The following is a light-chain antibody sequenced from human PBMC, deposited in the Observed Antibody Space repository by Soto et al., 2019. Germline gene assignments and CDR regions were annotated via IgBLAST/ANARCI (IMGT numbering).Light chain of an antibody. V-gene: IGLV1-40*01. J-gene: IGLJ2*01. CDR1: SSNIGAGYD. CDR2: ANT. CDR3: QSYDTSLSGVV. Sequence: QSVLTQPPSVSGAPGQRVTISCTGSSSNIGAGYDVHWYQHLPGTAPRLFIYANTNRPSGVPDRFSGSRSGTSASLAITGLQAEDEADYYCQSYDTSLSGVVFGGGTKLTVL.